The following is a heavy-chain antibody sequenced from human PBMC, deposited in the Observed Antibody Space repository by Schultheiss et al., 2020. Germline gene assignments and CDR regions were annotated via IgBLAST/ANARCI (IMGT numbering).Heavy chain of an antibody. J-gene: IGHJ4*02. V-gene: IGHV3-23*01. CDR2: ISGSGGST. D-gene: IGHD4-17*01. CDR1: GFTFDDYG. Sequence: GGSLRLSCAASGFTFDDYGMSWVRQAPGKGLEWVSVISGSGGSTYYADSVKGRFTISRDNSKNTLYLQMNSLRAEDTAVYYCAKVYYGDYGAFDYWGQGTLVTVSS. CDR3: AKVYYGDYGAFDY.